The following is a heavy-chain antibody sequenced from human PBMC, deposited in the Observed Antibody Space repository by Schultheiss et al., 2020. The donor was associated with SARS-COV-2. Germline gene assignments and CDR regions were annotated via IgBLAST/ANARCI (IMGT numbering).Heavy chain of an antibody. V-gene: IGHV4-34*01. Sequence: SQTLSLTCAVYGGSFSGYYWSWIRQPPGKGLEWIGEINHSGSTNYNPSLKSRVTISVDTSKNQFSLKLSSVTAADTAVYYCARGSTVINYWGQGTLVTVSS. CDR2: INHSGST. D-gene: IGHD3-22*01. J-gene: IGHJ4*02. CDR3: ARGSTVINY. CDR1: GGSFSGYY.